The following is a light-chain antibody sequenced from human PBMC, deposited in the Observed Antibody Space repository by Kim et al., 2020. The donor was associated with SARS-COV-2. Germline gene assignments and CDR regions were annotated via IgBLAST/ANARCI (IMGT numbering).Light chain of an antibody. CDR1: QSVRSRY. V-gene: IGKV3-20*01. CDR3: QKNGSLST. J-gene: IGKJ1*01. Sequence: EIVLTQSPGTLSLSPGERATLSCRASQSVRSRYLAWYQQRPGQTLRLIIYGASRRGAGIPDRFTGSGTGINFTLTISRLEPEAFVVYYCQKNGSLSTFGRGTKVDIK. CDR2: GAS.